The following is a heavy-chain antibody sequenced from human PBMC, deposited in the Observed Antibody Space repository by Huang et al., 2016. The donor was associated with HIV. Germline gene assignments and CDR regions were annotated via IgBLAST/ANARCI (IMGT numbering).Heavy chain of an antibody. V-gene: IGHV3-7*01. CDR1: TFTFGAYW. J-gene: IGHJ6*02. CDR2: IKQDETEK. Sequence: VESGGRSVQPGGSIRLSCVGSTFTFGAYWMSWVRQPPGKGLDWVANIKQDETEKYYVDSVKGRFNISRDNAKKVLFLEMDALRVEDTAIYFCATKTAGMDIWGQGTTVIVSS. CDR3: ATKTAGMDI.